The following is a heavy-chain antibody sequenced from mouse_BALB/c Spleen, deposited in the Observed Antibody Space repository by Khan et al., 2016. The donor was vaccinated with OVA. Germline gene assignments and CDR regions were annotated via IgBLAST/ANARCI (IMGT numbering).Heavy chain of an antibody. CDR1: GFSLTSYG. CDR3: ARALPYYRYDGYAMDY. V-gene: IGHV2-9*02. Sequence: QVQLKESGPGLVAPSQSLSITCTVSGFSLTSYGVHWVRQPPGKGLEWVGVIWAGGSTNYKSATMYRLSISKDNSKSQVCLKMHSLPTDDTAMYYCARALPYYRYDGYAMDYWGQGISVTVSS. CDR2: IWAGGST. J-gene: IGHJ4*01. D-gene: IGHD2-14*01.